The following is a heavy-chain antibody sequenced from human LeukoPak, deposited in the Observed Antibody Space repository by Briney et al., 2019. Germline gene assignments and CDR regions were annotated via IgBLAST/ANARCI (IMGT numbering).Heavy chain of an antibody. CDR3: ARRGSSGWYFDY. CDR1: GGSISSYY. J-gene: IGHJ4*02. CDR2: IYYSGST. D-gene: IGHD6-19*01. V-gene: IGHV4-59*08. Sequence: SGTLSLTCTVSGGSISSYYWSWIRQPPGKGLEWIGYIYYSGSTNYNPSLKSRVTISVDTSKNQFSLKLSSVTAADTAVYYCARRGSSGWYFDYWGQGTLVTVSS.